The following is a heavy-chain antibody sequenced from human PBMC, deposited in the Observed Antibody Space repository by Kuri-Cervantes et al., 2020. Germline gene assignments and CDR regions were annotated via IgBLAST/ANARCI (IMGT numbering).Heavy chain of an antibody. D-gene: IGHD2/OR15-2a*01. V-gene: IGHV4-59*12. CDR1: GGPISSYY. J-gene: IGHJ6*02. CDR3: ARDRGEYTYAKDV. Sequence: SETLSLTCTVSGGPISSYYWSWIRQPPGKGLEWIGYIYYSGSTNYNPSLKSRVTISIDKSKNQFSLTLNSVTAADTAIYYCARDRGEYTYAKDVWGQGTTVTVSS. CDR2: IYYSGST.